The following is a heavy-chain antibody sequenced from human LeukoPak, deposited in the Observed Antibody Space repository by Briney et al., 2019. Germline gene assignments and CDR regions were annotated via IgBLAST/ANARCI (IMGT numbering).Heavy chain of an antibody. CDR2: INWNGGST. J-gene: IGHJ4*02. CDR1: GFTFSSYG. V-gene: IGHV3-20*04. Sequence: RPGGSLRLSCAASGFTFSSYGMSWVRQAPGKGLEWVSGINWNGGSTGYADSVKGRFTISRDNAKNSLYLQMNSLRAEDTALYYCARAYSGSYDFFDYWGQGTLVTVSS. D-gene: IGHD1-26*01. CDR3: ARAYSGSYDFFDY.